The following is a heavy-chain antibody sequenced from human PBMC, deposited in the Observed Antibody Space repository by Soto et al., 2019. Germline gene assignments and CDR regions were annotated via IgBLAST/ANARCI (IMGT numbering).Heavy chain of an antibody. Sequence: GGSLRLSCTASGFTFSSYAMSWVRQAPGKGLEWVPAISGSGGSTYYADSVKGRFTISRDNSKNTLYLQMNSLRAEDTAVYYCAKDLQSSGWYTWHYWGQGTLVTVSS. D-gene: IGHD6-19*01. CDR2: ISGSGGST. CDR3: AKDLQSSGWYTWHY. J-gene: IGHJ4*02. V-gene: IGHV3-23*01. CDR1: GFTFSSYA.